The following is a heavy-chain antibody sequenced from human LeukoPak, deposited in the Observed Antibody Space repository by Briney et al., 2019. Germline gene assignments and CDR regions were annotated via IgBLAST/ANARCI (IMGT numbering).Heavy chain of an antibody. Sequence: PGGSLRLSCASSGFTFNSFAMNWVRQAPGKGLEWGSSISGSDGTSHYADFVKGGFTISRDNSKNTLHLQMRSLRAEDTAVYYCAKSLGVGGYTRYKGFDQWGQGTPVTVSS. D-gene: IGHD3-16*02. CDR2: ISGSDGTS. CDR1: GFTFNSFA. V-gene: IGHV3-23*01. CDR3: AKSLGVGGYTRYKGFDQ. J-gene: IGHJ4*02.